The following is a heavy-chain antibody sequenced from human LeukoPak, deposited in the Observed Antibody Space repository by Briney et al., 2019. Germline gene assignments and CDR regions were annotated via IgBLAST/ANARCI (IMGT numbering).Heavy chain of an antibody. CDR2: IYTSGST. CDR1: GDSINSGSYY. J-gene: IGHJ4*02. CDR3: ATLVSTRYYFDY. Sequence: SQTLSLTCTVSGDSINSGSYYWSWIRQPAGKGLEWIGRIYTSGSTNYNPSLKSRVTISVDTSKNQFSLKLTSVTAADTAVYFCATLVSTRYYFDYWGQGTLVTVSS. D-gene: IGHD5/OR15-5a*01. V-gene: IGHV4-61*02.